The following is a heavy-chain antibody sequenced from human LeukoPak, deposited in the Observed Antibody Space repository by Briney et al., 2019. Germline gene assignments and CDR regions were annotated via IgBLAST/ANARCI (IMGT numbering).Heavy chain of an antibody. CDR2: IRYDGSSK. V-gene: IGHV3-30*02. CDR3: AKERSYYYDSSGYYYFDY. Sequence: GGSLRLSCAASGFTFSSYEMNWVRQAPGKGLEWVAFIRYDGSSKYYVDSVKGRFTISRDNSKNTLYLQMNSLRAEDTAVYFCAKERSYYYDSSGYYYFDYWGQGTLVTVSS. D-gene: IGHD3-22*01. CDR1: GFTFSSYE. J-gene: IGHJ4*02.